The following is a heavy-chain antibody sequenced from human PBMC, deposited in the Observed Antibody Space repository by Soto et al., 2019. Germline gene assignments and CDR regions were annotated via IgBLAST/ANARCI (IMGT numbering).Heavy chain of an antibody. CDR1: GYSISSGYF. J-gene: IGHJ5*02. V-gene: IGHV4-38-2*01. D-gene: IGHD3-10*01. CDR2: IYYSGST. Sequence: PSETLSLTCVVSGYSISSGYFWGWIRQPPGKALEFIGNIYYSGSTYYNPSLKSRASLSVDTSNNQFSLKLSSVTVADTAVYYCVRVLSEGSTHPWGQGTLLTLSS. CDR3: VRVLSEGSTHP.